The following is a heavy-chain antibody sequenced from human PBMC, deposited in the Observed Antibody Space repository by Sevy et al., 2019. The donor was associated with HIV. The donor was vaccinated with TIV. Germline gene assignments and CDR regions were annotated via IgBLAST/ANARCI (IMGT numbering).Heavy chain of an antibody. CDR3: ARDGSGSYYGYYFDY. Sequence: GGSLRLSCAASGLTFSSYAMHWIRQAPGKGLEWVAVISYDGSNKYYADSVKGRFTISRDNSKNTLYLQMNSLRAEDTAVYYCARDGSGSYYGYYFDYWGQGTLVTVSS. J-gene: IGHJ4*02. D-gene: IGHD3-10*01. CDR2: ISYDGSNK. V-gene: IGHV3-30-3*01. CDR1: GLTFSSYA.